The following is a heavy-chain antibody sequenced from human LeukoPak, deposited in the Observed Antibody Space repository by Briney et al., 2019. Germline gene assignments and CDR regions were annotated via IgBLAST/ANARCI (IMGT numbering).Heavy chain of an antibody. V-gene: IGHV1-18*01. Sequence: ASVKVSCKASGYTFTSYGISWVRQAPGQGLEWVGWISAYTGNTNYAQKLQGRVTMTTDTSTSTAYMELRSLRSDDTAVYYCARSRPLGYCTGGSCREDFDYWGQGTLVTVSS. D-gene: IGHD2-15*01. J-gene: IGHJ4*02. CDR2: ISAYTGNT. CDR3: ARSRPLGYCTGGSCREDFDY. CDR1: GYTFTSYG.